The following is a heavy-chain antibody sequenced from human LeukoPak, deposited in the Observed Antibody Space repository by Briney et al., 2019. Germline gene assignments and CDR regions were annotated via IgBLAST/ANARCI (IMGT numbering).Heavy chain of an antibody. CDR1: GYTFTSYY. CDR2: INPSGGST. Sequence: ASVKVSCKASGYTFTSYYMHWVRQAPGQGLEWMGIINPSGGSTSYAQKFQGRVTMTSDTSTSTVYMELSSLRSEDTAVYYCARDRVGVAAAGFDAFDIWGQGTMVTVSS. D-gene: IGHD6-13*01. V-gene: IGHV1-46*01. J-gene: IGHJ3*02. CDR3: ARDRVGVAAAGFDAFDI.